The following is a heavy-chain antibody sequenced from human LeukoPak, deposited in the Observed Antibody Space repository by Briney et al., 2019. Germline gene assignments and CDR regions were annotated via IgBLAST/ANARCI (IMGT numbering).Heavy chain of an antibody. J-gene: IGHJ4*02. CDR1: GFTFSSYS. CDR2: ISSSSSYI. V-gene: IGHV3-21*01. D-gene: IGHD6-19*01. Sequence: GGSLRLSCAASGFTFSSYSMNWVRQAPGKGLEWVSSISSSSSYIYYADSVKGRFTISRDNAKNSLYLQMNSLRAEDTAVYYCARDCSSGCPHDYWGQGTLVTVSS. CDR3: ARDCSSGCPHDY.